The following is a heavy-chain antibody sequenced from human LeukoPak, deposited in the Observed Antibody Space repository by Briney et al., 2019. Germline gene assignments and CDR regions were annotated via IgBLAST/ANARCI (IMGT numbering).Heavy chain of an antibody. D-gene: IGHD3-3*01. CDR2: IRYDGSNK. Sequence: GGSLRLSCAASGFTFSSYGMHWVRQAPGKGLEWVAFIRYDGSNKYYADSVKGRFTISRDNSKNTLYLQMNSLRAEDTAVYCCAKDGDFWSGYYIDYWGQGTLVTVSS. CDR3: AKDGDFWSGYYIDY. V-gene: IGHV3-30*02. J-gene: IGHJ4*02. CDR1: GFTFSSYG.